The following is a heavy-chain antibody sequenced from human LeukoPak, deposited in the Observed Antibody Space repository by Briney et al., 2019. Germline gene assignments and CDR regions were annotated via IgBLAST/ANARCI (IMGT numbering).Heavy chain of an antibody. V-gene: IGHV3-7*03. J-gene: IGHJ4*02. D-gene: IGHD2-21*01. Sequence: PGGSLRLSCAASGFTFSSYWMSWVRQAPGKGLEWVANIKQDGSEKYYVDSVKGRFTISRDDSKNTLYLQMSSLRADDTAVYYCARSIVGNSVFDYWGQGTLVTVSS. CDR1: GFTFSSYW. CDR3: ARSIVGNSVFDY. CDR2: IKQDGSEK.